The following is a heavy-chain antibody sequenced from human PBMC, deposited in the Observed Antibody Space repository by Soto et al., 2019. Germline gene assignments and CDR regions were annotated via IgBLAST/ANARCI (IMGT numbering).Heavy chain of an antibody. Sequence: EVQLVESGGGLVKPGGSLRLSCAASGFTFSNAWMSWVRQAPGKGLEWVGRIKSKTDGGTTDYAAPVKGRFTISRDDSKNTLYLQMNSLKTEDTAVYYCTASHQPYSSGYYYRSFHFDYWGQGTLVTVSS. CDR3: TASHQPYSSGYYYRSFHFDY. CDR2: IKSKTDGGTT. V-gene: IGHV3-15*01. D-gene: IGHD3-22*01. J-gene: IGHJ4*02. CDR1: GFTFSNAW.